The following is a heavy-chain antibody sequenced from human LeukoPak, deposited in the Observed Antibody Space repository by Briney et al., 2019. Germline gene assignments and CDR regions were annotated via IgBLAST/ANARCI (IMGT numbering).Heavy chain of an antibody. CDR3: ARDLHQKWGLPGDAFDI. Sequence: SETLSLTCTVSGGSISSYYWSWIRQPPGKGLEWIGYIYYSESTNYNPSLKSRVIISVDTSKNQFSLKLSSVTAADTAVYYCARDLHQKWGLPGDAFDIWGQGTMVTVSS. CDR1: GGSISSYY. CDR2: IYYSEST. V-gene: IGHV4-59*01. D-gene: IGHD3-22*01. J-gene: IGHJ3*02.